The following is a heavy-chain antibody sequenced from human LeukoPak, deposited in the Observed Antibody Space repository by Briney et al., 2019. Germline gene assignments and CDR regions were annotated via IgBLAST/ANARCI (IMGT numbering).Heavy chain of an antibody. J-gene: IGHJ3*02. V-gene: IGHV3-21*01. CDR3: ARDSSSWLGPPNDLDI. CDR2: ISGGDPTT. Sequence: GGSLRLSCAASGFTFSSYGMHWVRQAPGKGLEWVSSISGGDPTTYYADSVKGRFTISRDNAKNSLYLQMNSLRAEDTAVYYCARDSSSWLGPPNDLDIWGQGTMVTVSS. CDR1: GFTFSSYG. D-gene: IGHD6-13*01.